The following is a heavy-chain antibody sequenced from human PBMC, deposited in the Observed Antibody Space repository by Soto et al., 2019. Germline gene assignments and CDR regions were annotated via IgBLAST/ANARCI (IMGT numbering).Heavy chain of an antibody. CDR2: IYYSGST. V-gene: IGHV4-59*01. CDR3: AKVTSVTKNWYFDL. Sequence: QVQLQESGPGLVKPSETLSLTCTVSGGSISSYYWSWIRQPPGKGLEWIGYIYYSGSTNYNPSLKSRVTISVDTSKNQFSLKLSSVTAADTAVYYCAKVTSVTKNWYFDLWGRGTLVTVSS. D-gene: IGHD4-4*01. CDR1: GGSISSYY. J-gene: IGHJ2*01.